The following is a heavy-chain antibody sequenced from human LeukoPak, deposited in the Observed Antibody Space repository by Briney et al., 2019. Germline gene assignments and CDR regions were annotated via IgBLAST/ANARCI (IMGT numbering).Heavy chain of an antibody. CDR3: ARGVSWYRSPYYYYYMDV. CDR2: IYYSGST. Sequence: PSETLSLTCTVSGGSISSSSYYWSWIRQPPGKGLEWIGYIYYSGSTNYNPSLKSRVTISVDTSKNQFSLKLSSVTAADTAVYYCARGVSWYRSPYYYYYMDVWGKGTTVTISS. CDR1: GGSISSSSYY. J-gene: IGHJ6*03. D-gene: IGHD6-13*01. V-gene: IGHV4-61*01.